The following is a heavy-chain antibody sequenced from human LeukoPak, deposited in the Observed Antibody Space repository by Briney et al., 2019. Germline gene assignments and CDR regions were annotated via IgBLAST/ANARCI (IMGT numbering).Heavy chain of an antibody. CDR3: ARDSHAPDTAMVSCYFDY. CDR2: ISNDGSNK. V-gene: IGHV3-30*03. J-gene: IGHJ4*02. D-gene: IGHD5-18*01. Sequence: PGGSLRLSCAASGFTFSSYGMHWVRQAPGKGLEWVAVISNDGSNKYYADSVKGRFTISRDNSKNTVYLQMNSLRAEDAAVYYCARDSHAPDTAMVSCYFDYWGQGTLVTVSS. CDR1: GFTFSSYG.